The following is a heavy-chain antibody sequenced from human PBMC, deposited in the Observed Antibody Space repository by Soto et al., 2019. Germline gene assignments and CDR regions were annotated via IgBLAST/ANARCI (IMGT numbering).Heavy chain of an antibody. V-gene: IGHV1-18*01. J-gene: IGHJ4*02. D-gene: IGHD3-22*01. CDR1: GYTFTSYG. CDR2: ISAYNGNT. Sequence: ASVKVSCKASGYTFTSYGISWVRQAPGQGLEWMGWISAYNGNTNYAQKLQGRVTMTTDTSTSTAYMELRSLRSDDTAVYYCARDHYYYDSSGYPVDYWGQGTLVTVSS. CDR3: ARDHYYYDSSGYPVDY.